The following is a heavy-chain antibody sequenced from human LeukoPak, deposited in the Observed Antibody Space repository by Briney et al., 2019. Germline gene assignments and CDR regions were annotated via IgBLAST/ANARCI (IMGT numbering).Heavy chain of an antibody. D-gene: IGHD2-21*01. CDR1: GFTFSSYA. CDR3: ARSSAIYSNAFDI. Sequence: GGSLRLSCAASGFTFSSYAMHWVRQAPGKGLEWVAVISYDGSNKYYADSVKGRFTISRDNSKNTLYLQMNSLRAEDTAVYYCARSSAIYSNAFDIWGQGTMVTVSS. CDR2: ISYDGSNK. V-gene: IGHV3-30-3*01. J-gene: IGHJ3*02.